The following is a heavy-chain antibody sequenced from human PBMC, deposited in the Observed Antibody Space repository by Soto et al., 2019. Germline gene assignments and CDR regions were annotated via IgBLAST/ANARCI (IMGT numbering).Heavy chain of an antibody. Sequence: SVKVSCKASGGTFSSYTISWVRQAPGQGLEWMGRIIPILGIANYAQKFQGRVTITADKSTSTAYMELSSLRSEDTAVYYCALAPLVDLVANDYWGPGALVTVAS. CDR2: IIPILGIA. CDR3: ALAPLVDLVANDY. J-gene: IGHJ4*02. CDR1: GGTFSSYT. D-gene: IGHD2-2*03. V-gene: IGHV1-69*02.